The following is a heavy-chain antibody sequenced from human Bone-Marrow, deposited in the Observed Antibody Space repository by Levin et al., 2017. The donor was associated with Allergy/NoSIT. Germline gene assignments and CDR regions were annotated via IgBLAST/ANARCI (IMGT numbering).Heavy chain of an antibody. CDR1: GFTFSDHY. CDR2: SRNKVQNYLT. V-gene: IGHV3-72*01. D-gene: IGHD3-10*01. CDR3: VVWFSGRPVV. Sequence: GESLKISCAASGFTFSDHYMEWIRQAPGKGLEWVGRSRNKVQNYLTEYAASVKGRFTISREESKKSLHLQMDSLNTEDTAVYYCVVWFSGRPVVGGQGTLVTVSS. J-gene: IGHJ4*02.